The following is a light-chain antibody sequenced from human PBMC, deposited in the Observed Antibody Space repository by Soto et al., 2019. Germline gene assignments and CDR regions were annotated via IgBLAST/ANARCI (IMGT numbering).Light chain of an antibody. CDR2: AGS. V-gene: IGKV1-39*01. CDR1: QSISSY. J-gene: IGKJ5*01. CDR3: QQSYSTPIT. Sequence: IQMTQSPSSLSSSVGDRVTITCRASQSISSYLKWYKQKPGKAPKLLSYAGSSLQSGVPSRFSGSGSGTDFTLTISSLKPEDFETYYCQQSYSTPITFGQGTRLEIK.